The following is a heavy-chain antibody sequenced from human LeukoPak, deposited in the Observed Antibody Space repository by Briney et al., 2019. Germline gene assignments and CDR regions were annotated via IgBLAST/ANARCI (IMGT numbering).Heavy chain of an antibody. CDR3: ARGRSHYYGMDV. Sequence: SQTLSLTCAISGDSVSSNSAAWNWIRQSPSRGLEWLGRTYYRSKWGTDYAVSVKSRITVSLDTSKNQLSLQLNSVTPEDTAVYYCARGRSHYYGMDVWGQGTTVTVSS. CDR2: TYYRSKWGT. CDR1: GDSVSSNSAA. V-gene: IGHV6-1*01. J-gene: IGHJ6*02. D-gene: IGHD4-17*01.